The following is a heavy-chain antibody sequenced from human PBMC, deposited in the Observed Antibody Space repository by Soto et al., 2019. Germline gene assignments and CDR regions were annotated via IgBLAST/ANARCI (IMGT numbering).Heavy chain of an antibody. J-gene: IGHJ4*02. D-gene: IGHD6-13*01. V-gene: IGHV3-74*01. Sequence: GGSLRLSCAASGFTFSSYWMHWVRQAPGKGLVWVSRINSDGSSTSYADSVKGRFTISRDNAKNTLYLQMNSLEAEDTAVYYCAKSAPPASGTRAFDSWGKGTLVTVYS. CDR2: INSDGSST. CDR1: GFTFSSYW. CDR3: AKSAPPASGTRAFDS.